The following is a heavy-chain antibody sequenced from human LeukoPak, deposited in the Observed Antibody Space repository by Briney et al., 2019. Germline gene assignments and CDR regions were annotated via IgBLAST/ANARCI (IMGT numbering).Heavy chain of an antibody. V-gene: IGHV3-23*01. CDR2: ISDSGGST. CDR1: GFRFRSYG. J-gene: IGHJ4*02. D-gene: IGHD3-9*01. CDR3: AKDLSYYDILTGFDY. Sequence: PGGSLRLSCATSGFRFRSYGMSWVRQVPGKGLEWVSGISDSGGSTYYADSVKGRVTISGDNSKNTLYLQMNSLRAEDTAVYYCAKDLSYYDILTGFDYWGQGTPVTVSS.